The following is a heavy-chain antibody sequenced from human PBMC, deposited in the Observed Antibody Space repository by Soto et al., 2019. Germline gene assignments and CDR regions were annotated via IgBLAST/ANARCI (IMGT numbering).Heavy chain of an antibody. V-gene: IGHV3-23*01. D-gene: IGHD3-16*01. CDR1: GFTFSSYA. J-gene: IGHJ4*02. Sequence: EVQLLESGGGLVQPGGSLRLSCAASGFTFSSYATSWVRQAPGKGLEWVSSISDSGGSLYYADSVRGRFTVSRDNSKNTLYLQMNSLRAEDTAVYYCAKVKTWTFLDYWGQGTLVTVSS. CDR3: AKVKTWTFLDY. CDR2: ISDSGGSL.